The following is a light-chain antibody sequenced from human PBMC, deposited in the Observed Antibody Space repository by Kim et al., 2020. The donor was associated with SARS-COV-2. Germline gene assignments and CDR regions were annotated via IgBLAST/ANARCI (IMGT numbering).Light chain of an antibody. CDR1: GGSLASNY. Sequence: TVTITCSANGGSLASNYVQWFQQRPGSAPTTVIYEDDQRPSGVPDRFSGSIDSSSNSASLTISGLKTEDEADYYCQSYDSNNHVVFGGGTQLTVL. CDR3: QSYDSNNHVV. J-gene: IGLJ2*01. V-gene: IGLV6-57*02. CDR2: EDD.